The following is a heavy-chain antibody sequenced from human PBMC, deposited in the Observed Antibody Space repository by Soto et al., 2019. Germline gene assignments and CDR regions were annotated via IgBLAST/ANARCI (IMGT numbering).Heavy chain of an antibody. CDR1: GGTFSSYA. J-gene: IGHJ4*02. CDR2: IIPIFGTA. Sequence: QVQLVQSGAEVKKPGSSVKVSCKASGGTFSSYAISWVRQAPGQGLEWMGGIIPIFGTANYAQKFQGRVTITADESTSKAYMELSSLRSEDTAVYYCARGTYYYGSGSYVLPPFDYWGQGTLVTVSS. V-gene: IGHV1-69*01. D-gene: IGHD3-10*01. CDR3: ARGTYYYGSGSYVLPPFDY.